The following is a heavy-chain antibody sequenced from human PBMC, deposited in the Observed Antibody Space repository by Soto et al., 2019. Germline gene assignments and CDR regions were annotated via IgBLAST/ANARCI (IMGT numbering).Heavy chain of an antibody. Sequence: TSETLSLTCIVSGESISSRSYYWGRIRQPPGKGLEWIGSIYYSGRTYYNPSFKSRVTISIDTSKNQFSLKLSSVTATDTAVYYCARQRTTVVTQAYFDHWGQGALVTVSS. V-gene: IGHV4-39*01. D-gene: IGHD2-21*02. CDR2: IYYSGRT. J-gene: IGHJ4*02. CDR3: ARQRTTVVTQAYFDH. CDR1: GESISSRSYY.